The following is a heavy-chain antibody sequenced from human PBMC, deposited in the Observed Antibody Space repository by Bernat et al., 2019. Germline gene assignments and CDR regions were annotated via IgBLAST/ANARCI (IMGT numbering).Heavy chain of an antibody. CDR2: ISYDGSNK. D-gene: IGHD6-13*01. CDR3: ARDAIAAADYYCYMDV. CDR1: GFTFSSYA. J-gene: IGHJ6*03. V-gene: IGHV3-30*01. Sequence: QVQLVESGGGVVQPGRSLRLSCAASGFTFSSYAMHWVRQAPGKGLEWVAVISYDGSNKYYADSVKGRFTISRDNSKNTLYLQMNSLRAEDTAVYYCARDAIAAADYYCYMDVWGKGTTVTVSS.